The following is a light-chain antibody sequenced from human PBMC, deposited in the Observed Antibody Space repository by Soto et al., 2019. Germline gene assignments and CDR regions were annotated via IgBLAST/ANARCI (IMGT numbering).Light chain of an antibody. Sequence: QSVLTPPTSVSASPGQSITMSCTGNHNDIGTYDYVSWYQQHPGRAPRLLIYGVTTRPSGISDRFSASKSGLTASLTISGLQPEDEADYYCSSFTSNRIYVFGPGTKVTVL. CDR3: SSFTSNRIYV. J-gene: IGLJ1*01. CDR1: HNDIGTYDY. CDR2: GVT. V-gene: IGLV2-14*03.